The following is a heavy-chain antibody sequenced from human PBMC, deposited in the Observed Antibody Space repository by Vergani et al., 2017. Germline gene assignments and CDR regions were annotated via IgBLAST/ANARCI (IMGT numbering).Heavy chain of an antibody. D-gene: IGHD5/OR15-5a*01. V-gene: IGHV4-59*01. CDR2: IYYSGST. CDR1: GGSISSYY. Sequence: QVQLQESGPGLVKPSETLSLTCTVSGGSISSYYWSWIRQPPGKGLEWIGYIYYSGSTNYNPSLKSRVTISVDTSKNQFSLKLSSVTAADTAVYYCARDRELYDSPIAFDIWGQGTMVTVSS. J-gene: IGHJ3*02. CDR3: ARDRELYDSPIAFDI.